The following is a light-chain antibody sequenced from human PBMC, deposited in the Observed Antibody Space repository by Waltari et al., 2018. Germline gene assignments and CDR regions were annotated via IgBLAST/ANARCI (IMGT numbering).Light chain of an antibody. CDR1: NSNVDILHL. Sequence: QSALTQPASVSASPGQSITISCTAVNSNVDILHLVSWSQHHPGRNPRLLIYEISQQLSGISTRYSGSKSGTTASLTISGRQAEDEADYFCCSFAGYGIYVFGSGTQVSVL. CDR3: CSFAGYGIYV. V-gene: IGLV2-23*02. CDR2: EIS. J-gene: IGLJ1*01.